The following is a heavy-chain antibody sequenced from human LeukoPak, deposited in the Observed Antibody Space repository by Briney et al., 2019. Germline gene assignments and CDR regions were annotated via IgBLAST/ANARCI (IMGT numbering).Heavy chain of an antibody. J-gene: IGHJ4*02. CDR3: ARGHRAAAGPGDY. D-gene: IGHD6-13*01. CDR1: GFTFSSYA. V-gene: IGHV3-30-3*01. Sequence: GGSLRLSCAASGFTFSSYAMHWVRQAPGKGLEWVAVISYDGSNKYYADSVKGRFTISRDNSKNTLYLQMSSLRAEDTAVYYCARGHRAAAGPGDYWGQGTLVTVSS. CDR2: ISYDGSNK.